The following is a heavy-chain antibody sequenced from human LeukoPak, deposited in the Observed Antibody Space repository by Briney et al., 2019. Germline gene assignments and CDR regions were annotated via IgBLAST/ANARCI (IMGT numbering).Heavy chain of an antibody. CDR3: ARAEQQLAYDY. CDR2: INPNSGGT. CDR1: GYTFTSYD. J-gene: IGHJ4*02. Sequence: EASVKVSCKASGYTFTSYDINWVRQATGQGLEWMGWINPNSGGTNYAQKFQGRVTMTRDTSISTAYMELSRLRSDDTAVYYCARAEQQLAYDYWGQGTLVTVSS. V-gene: IGHV1-2*02. D-gene: IGHD6-13*01.